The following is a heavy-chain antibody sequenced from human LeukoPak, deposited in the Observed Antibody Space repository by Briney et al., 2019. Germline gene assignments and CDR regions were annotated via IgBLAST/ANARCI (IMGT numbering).Heavy chain of an antibody. D-gene: IGHD5-18*01. V-gene: IGHV3-23*01. J-gene: IGHJ3*01. Sequence: GGSLRLSCAASGFTFSNYAMSGVRQAPGKGLEGVSAISGRARSTYHADSVNGRFTISRDNSKTKLYLKMTSLRADDTAVYYCAMKAVPRPRLHDAFDFWGQGTVVSVSS. CDR3: AMKAVPRPRLHDAFDF. CDR1: GFTFSNYA. CDR2: ISGRARST.